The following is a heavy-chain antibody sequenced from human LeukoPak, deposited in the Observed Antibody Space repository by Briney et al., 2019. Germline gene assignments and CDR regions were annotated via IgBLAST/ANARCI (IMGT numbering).Heavy chain of an antibody. CDR1: GFSLSNYW. CDR3: SRDTYGYEDH. J-gene: IGHJ4*02. D-gene: IGHD3-16*01. Sequence: GGSLRLSCSPSGFSLSNYWMHWVRQAPGKGLVRVSRINPDGSVTNHADSVKGRFTISRDNAKNTLYLQMNSLRVEDTAVYYCSRDTYGYEDHWGQGTLVTVSS. CDR2: INPDGSVT. V-gene: IGHV3-74*01.